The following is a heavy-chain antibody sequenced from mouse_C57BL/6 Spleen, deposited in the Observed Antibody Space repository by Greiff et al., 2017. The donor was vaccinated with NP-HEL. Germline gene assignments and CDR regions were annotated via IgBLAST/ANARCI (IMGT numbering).Heavy chain of an antibody. CDR1: GYAFSSYW. D-gene: IGHD1-1*01. CDR2: IYPGDGDT. Sequence: QVQLQQSGAELVKPGASVKISCKASGYAFSSYWMNWVKQRPGKGLEWIGQIYPGDGDTNYNGKFKGKATLTADKSSSTAYMQLSSLTSEDSAVYFCASPPWDYGSSYGYFDVWGTGTTVTVSS. V-gene: IGHV1-80*01. J-gene: IGHJ1*03. CDR3: ASPPWDYGSSYGYFDV.